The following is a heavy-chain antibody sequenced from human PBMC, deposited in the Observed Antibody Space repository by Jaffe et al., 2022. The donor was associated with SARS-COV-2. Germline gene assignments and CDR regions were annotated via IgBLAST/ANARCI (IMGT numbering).Heavy chain of an antibody. Sequence: EVQLVESGGGLVKPGGSLRLSCAASGFTFSSYSMNWVRQAPGKGLEWVSSISSSSSYIYYADSVKGRFTISRDNAKNSLYLQMNSLRAEDTAVYYCARMGMGVDAFDIWGQGTMVTVSS. V-gene: IGHV3-21*01. D-gene: IGHD3-16*01. CDR1: GFTFSSYS. J-gene: IGHJ3*02. CDR3: ARMGMGVDAFDI. CDR2: ISSSSSYI.